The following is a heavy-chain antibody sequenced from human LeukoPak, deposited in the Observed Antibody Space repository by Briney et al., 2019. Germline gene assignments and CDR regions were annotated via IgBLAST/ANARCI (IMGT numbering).Heavy chain of an antibody. CDR1: GYTFTSYA. Sequence: ASVKVSCKASGYTFTSYAMHWVRQAPGQRLEWMGWINAGNGNTKYSQKFQGRVTITRDTSASTAYMELSSLRSEDTAVYYCARDCSDSSGYFGIYYYYYDMDVWGQGTTVTVSS. D-gene: IGHD3-22*01. J-gene: IGHJ6*02. V-gene: IGHV1-3*01. CDR2: INAGNGNT. CDR3: ARDCSDSSGYFGIYYYYYDMDV.